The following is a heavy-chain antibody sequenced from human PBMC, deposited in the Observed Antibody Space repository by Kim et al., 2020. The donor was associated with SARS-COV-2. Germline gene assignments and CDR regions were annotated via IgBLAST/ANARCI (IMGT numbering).Heavy chain of an antibody. D-gene: IGHD1-26*01. CDR1: GFTFGDYA. CDR3: TRDRKPSGVGARIYYYYMDV. J-gene: IGHJ6*03. Sequence: GGSLRLSCTASGFTFGDYAMSWFRQAPGKGLEWVGFIRSKAYGGTTEYAASVKGRFTISRDDSKSIAYLQMNSLKTEDTAVYYCTRDRKPSGVGARIYYYYMDVWGKGTTVTVSS. CDR2: IRSKAYGGTT. V-gene: IGHV3-49*03.